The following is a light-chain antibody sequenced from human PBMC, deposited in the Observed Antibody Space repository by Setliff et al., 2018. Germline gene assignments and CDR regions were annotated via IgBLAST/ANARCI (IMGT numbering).Light chain of an antibody. V-gene: IGLV2-8*01. CDR3: SAYAGSNNWGV. CDR2: EAT. J-gene: IGLJ1*01. CDR1: SSDVGGYNY. Sequence: QSVLTQPPSASGSPGQSVTISCTGTSSDVGGYNYVSWYQQHPGKVPKLLIYEATKRPSGVPDRFSGSKSGNTASLTVSGLQAEDEADYYCSAYAGSNNWGVFGTGTKAPS.